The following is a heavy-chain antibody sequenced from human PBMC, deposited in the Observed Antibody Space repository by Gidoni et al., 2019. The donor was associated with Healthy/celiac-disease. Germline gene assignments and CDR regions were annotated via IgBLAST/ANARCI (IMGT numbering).Heavy chain of an antibody. CDR2: IIPILGIA. Sequence: QVQLVNSGAEVKKPGSSVKVSCKASGGTFSSYAIGWVRQAPGQGLEWMGGIIPILGIANYAQKFQGRVTITADKSTSTAYMELSSLRSEDTAVYYCARGPFGIVVVTAIGYYFDYWGQGTLVTVSS. J-gene: IGHJ4*02. CDR3: ARGPFGIVVVTAIGYYFDY. CDR1: GGTFSSYA. V-gene: IGHV1-69*10. D-gene: IGHD2-21*02.